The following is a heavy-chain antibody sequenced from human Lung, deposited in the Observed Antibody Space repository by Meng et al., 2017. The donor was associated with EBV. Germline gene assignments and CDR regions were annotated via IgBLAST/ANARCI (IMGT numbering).Heavy chain of an antibody. CDR3: AHTGSRGPSVAGDFDF. V-gene: IGHV2-5*02. CDR2: IYWDDDR. Sequence: QLSLKESCPTLLKPTPDLTLTCTFSGFSLRSSGVGVGWIRQPPGKALEWLALIYWDDDRRYSPSLKSRLTITMDSSKEQVVLTLTNVEPVDTGTYFCAHTGSRGPSVAGDFDFWGQGSLVTVSS. D-gene: IGHD3-10*01. CDR1: GFSLRSSGVG. J-gene: IGHJ4*02.